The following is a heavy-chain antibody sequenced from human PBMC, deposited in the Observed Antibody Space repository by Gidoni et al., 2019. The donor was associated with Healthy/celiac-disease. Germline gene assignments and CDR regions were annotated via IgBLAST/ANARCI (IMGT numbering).Heavy chain of an antibody. J-gene: IGHJ4*02. CDR2: ISYDGSNK. CDR3: ARDRSDTAMVGYFDY. V-gene: IGHV3-30*04. CDR1: GFTFSSYA. D-gene: IGHD5-18*01. Sequence: QVQLVESGGGVVQPGRSLRLSCAASGFTFSSYAMHWVRQAPGKGLEWVAVISYDGSNKYYADSVKGRFTISRDNSKNTLYLQMNSLRAEDTAVYYCARDRSDTAMVGYFDYWGQGTLVTVSS.